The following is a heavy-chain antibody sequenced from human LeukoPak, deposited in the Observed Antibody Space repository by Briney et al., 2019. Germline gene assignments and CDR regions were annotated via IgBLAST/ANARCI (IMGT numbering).Heavy chain of an antibody. D-gene: IGHD3-10*01. CDR1: GGSFSAYY. J-gene: IGHJ4*02. CDR2: INHSGST. Sequence: SETLSLTCAVYGGSFSAYYWSWIRQPPGKGLEWIGEINHSGSTNYNPSLKSRVVISVDTSKNQFSLKLSSVTAAYTAVYYCARGDTNYYGSGSYQVPFDSWGQGTLVTVSS. V-gene: IGHV4-34*01. CDR3: ARGDTNYYGSGSYQVPFDS.